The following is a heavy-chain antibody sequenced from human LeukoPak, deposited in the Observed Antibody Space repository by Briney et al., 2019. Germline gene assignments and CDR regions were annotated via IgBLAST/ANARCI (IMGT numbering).Heavy chain of an antibody. J-gene: IGHJ6*03. CDR2: INHSGST. D-gene: IGHD6-6*01. V-gene: IGHV4-34*01. CDR1: GGSFSGYY. Sequence: PSETLSLTCAVYGGSFSGYYWSWTRQPPGKGLEWIGEINHSGSTNYNPSLKSRVTISVDTSKNQFSLKLSSVTAADTAVYYCARGPGSTSWFPTYYYYYMDVWGKGTTVTVSS. CDR3: ARGPGSTSWFPTYYYYYMDV.